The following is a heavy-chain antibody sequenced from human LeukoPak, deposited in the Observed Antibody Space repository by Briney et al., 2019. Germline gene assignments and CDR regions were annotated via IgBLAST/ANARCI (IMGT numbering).Heavy chain of an antibody. J-gene: IGHJ5*02. D-gene: IGHD1-1*01. CDR2: ISSSTNYI. CDR1: GFIFSHHG. V-gene: IGHV3-21*01. CDR3: ARDYTRTTGWFDP. Sequence: GGSLRLSCAASGFIFSHHGMNWVRQAPGKGLEWVSSISSSTNYIYYADSVKGRFTISRDNANNSLYLQINSLRAEDTAVYYCARDYTRTTGWFDPWGQGTLVTVSS.